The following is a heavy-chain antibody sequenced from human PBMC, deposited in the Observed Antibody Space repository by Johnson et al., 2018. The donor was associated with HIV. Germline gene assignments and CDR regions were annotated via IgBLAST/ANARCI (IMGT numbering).Heavy chain of an antibody. J-gene: IGHJ3*02. V-gene: IGHV3-15*01. CDR2: IKKKSDGGTT. D-gene: IGHD6-13*01. Sequence: GGLVQPGRSLRLSCAASGFTFSNAWMSWVRQAPGKGLEWVGRIKKKSDGGTTDYAAPVKGRFTISRDDSKNTLYLQMNSLKTEDTAVYYCTTDGYSSSWYDAFDIWGQGTMVTVSS. CDR3: TTDGYSSSWYDAFDI. CDR1: GFTFSNAW.